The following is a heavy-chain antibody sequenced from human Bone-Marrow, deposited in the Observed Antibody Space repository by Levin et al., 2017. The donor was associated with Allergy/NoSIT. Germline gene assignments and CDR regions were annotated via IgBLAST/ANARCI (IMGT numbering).Heavy chain of an antibody. CDR3: ARGGYSSAWFDY. Sequence: GGSLRLSCAASGFTFSTYTMNWGRQAPGKGLEWVSSISDTGTSIYYADSVKGRFTVSRDNAKNSLYLQMNSLTAEDTAVYYCARGGYSSAWFDYWGQGTLVTVSS. J-gene: IGHJ5*01. CDR1: GFTFSTYT. CDR2: ISDTGTSI. D-gene: IGHD6-19*01. V-gene: IGHV3-21*01.